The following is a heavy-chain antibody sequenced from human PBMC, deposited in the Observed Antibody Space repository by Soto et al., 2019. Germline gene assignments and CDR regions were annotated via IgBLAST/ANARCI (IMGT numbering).Heavy chain of an antibody. J-gene: IGHJ5*02. CDR2: ISSSGSTI. CDR3: ARMGLTITIFGVVIKNGKNWFYX. Sequence: GGSLRLSCAASGFTFSSCEMNWVRQAPGKGLEWVSYISSSGSTIYYAYSVKGRFTISRDNANNSLYLEMNSLRAEDTAVYYCARMGLTITIFGVVIKNGKNWFYXWGQGTLVTVSX. CDR1: GFTFSSCE. V-gene: IGHV3-48*03. D-gene: IGHD3-3*01.